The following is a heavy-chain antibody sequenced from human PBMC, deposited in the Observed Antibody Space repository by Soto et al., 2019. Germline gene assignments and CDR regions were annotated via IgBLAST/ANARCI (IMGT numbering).Heavy chain of an antibody. CDR2: ISYDGSNK. CDR1: GFTFSSYA. V-gene: IGHV3-30-3*01. Sequence: GGSLRLSCAASGFTFSSYAMHWVRQAPGKGLEWVAVISYDGSNKYYADSVKGRFTISRDNSKNTLYPQMNSLRAEDTAVYYCARDRHCSSTSCYFFDPWGQGTLVTVSS. J-gene: IGHJ5*02. CDR3: ARDRHCSSTSCYFFDP. D-gene: IGHD2-2*01.